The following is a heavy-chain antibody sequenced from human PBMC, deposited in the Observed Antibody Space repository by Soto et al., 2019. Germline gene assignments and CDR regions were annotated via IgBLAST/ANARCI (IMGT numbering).Heavy chain of an antibody. J-gene: IGHJ6*02. D-gene: IGHD3-10*01. CDR1: GGSISSYY. Sequence: PSETLSLTCTVSGGSISSYYWSWIRQPAGKGLEWIGRTYTSGSTNYNPSLKSRVTMSVDTSKNQFSLKLSSVTAADTAVYYCARDPLIGFGYGMDVWGQGTTVTVSS. CDR3: ARDPLIGFGYGMDV. CDR2: TYTSGST. V-gene: IGHV4-4*07.